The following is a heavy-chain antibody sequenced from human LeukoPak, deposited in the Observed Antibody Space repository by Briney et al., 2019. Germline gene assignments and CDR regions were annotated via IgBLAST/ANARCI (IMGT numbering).Heavy chain of an antibody. D-gene: IGHD5-18*01. V-gene: IGHV4-30-4*08. CDR2: IYYSGST. J-gene: IGHJ4*02. CDR3: ARVDNSYGPSGGVDY. CDR1: GGSISSGDYY. Sequence: SETLSLTCTVSGGSISSGDYYWSWIRQPPGKGLEWIGYIYYSGSTYYNPSLKSRVTISVDTSKNQFSLKLSSVTAADTAVYCCARVDNSYGPSGGVDYWGQGTLVTVSS.